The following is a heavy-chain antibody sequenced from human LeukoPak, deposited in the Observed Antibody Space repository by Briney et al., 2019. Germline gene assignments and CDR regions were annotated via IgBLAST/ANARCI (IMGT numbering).Heavy chain of an antibody. Sequence: PSETLSLTCTVSGGSISSYYWSWIRQPAGKGLEWIGRIYTNGSTNYNPSLKSRVTISVDTSKNQFSLKLSSVTAADTAVYYCARGSRTSNYLYYYYYYMDVWGKGTTVTISS. CDR2: IYTNGST. CDR1: GGSISSYY. V-gene: IGHV4-4*07. D-gene: IGHD2-2*01. J-gene: IGHJ6*03. CDR3: ARGSRTSNYLYYYYYYMDV.